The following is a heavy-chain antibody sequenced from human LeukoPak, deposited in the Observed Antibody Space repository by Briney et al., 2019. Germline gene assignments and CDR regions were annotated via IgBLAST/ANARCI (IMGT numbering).Heavy chain of an antibody. J-gene: IGHJ6*03. CDR2: ISSSSSYI. CDR1: GFTFSSYS. Sequence: GGSLRLSCAASGFTFSSYSMNWVRQAPGKGVEWVSSISSSSSYIYYADSVKGRFTISRDNAKNSLYLQMNSLRAEDTAVYYCARDVRVVGYYYYMDVWGKGTTVTVSS. V-gene: IGHV3-21*01. CDR3: ARDVRVVGYYYYMDV. D-gene: IGHD2-2*01.